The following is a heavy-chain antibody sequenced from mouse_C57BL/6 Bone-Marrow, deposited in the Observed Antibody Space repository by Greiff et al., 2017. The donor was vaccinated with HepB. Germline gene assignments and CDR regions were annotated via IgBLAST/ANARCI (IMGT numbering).Heavy chain of an antibody. Sequence: LKESGPELVKPGASVKISCKASGYAFSSSWMNWVKQRPGKGLEWIGRIYPGDGDTNYNGKFKGKATLTADKSSSTAYMQHSSLTSEDSAVYFCANQYFDVWGTGTTVTVSS. CDR3: ANQYFDV. CDR2: IYPGDGDT. J-gene: IGHJ1*03. V-gene: IGHV1-82*01. CDR1: GYAFSSSW.